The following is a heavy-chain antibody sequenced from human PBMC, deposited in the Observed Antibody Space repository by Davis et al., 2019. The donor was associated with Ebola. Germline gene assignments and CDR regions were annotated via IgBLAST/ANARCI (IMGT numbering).Heavy chain of an antibody. J-gene: IGHJ4*02. CDR1: GFTFSGSA. V-gene: IGHV3-73*01. CDR2: IRSKANSYAT. D-gene: IGHD4-11*01. Sequence: GESLKISCAASGFTFSGSAMHWVRQASGKGLEWVGRIRSKANSYATAYAASVKGRFTIPRDDSKHPAYLQMNSLKTEDTAVYYCTVTTTHDDYWGQGTLVTVSS. CDR3: TVTTTHDDY.